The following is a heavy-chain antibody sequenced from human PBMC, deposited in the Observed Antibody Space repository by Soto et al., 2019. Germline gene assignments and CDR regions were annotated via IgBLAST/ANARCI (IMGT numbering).Heavy chain of an antibody. V-gene: IGHV4-39*01. CDR2: IYYSGST. CDR1: GGSISSSSYY. Sequence: SETLSLTCTVSGGSISSSSYYWGWIRQPPGKGLEWIGSIYYSGSTYYNPSLKSRVTISVDTSKNQFSLKLSSVTAADTAVYYCARHVVTISQRTAFDIWGQGTIVTVS. CDR3: ARHVVTISQRTAFDI. J-gene: IGHJ3*02. D-gene: IGHD3-9*01.